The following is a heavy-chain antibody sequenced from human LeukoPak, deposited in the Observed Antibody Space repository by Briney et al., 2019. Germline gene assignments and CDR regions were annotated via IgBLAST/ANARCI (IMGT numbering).Heavy chain of an antibody. CDR3: ARGYSSSWYGNFQH. V-gene: IGHV3-23*01. Sequence: GGSLRLSCAASGFTFSSYAMSWVRQAPGKGLEWVSAISGSGGSTYYADSVKGRFTISRDNAKNSLYLQMNSLRAEDTAVYYCARGYSSSWYGNFQHWGQGTLVTVSS. CDR2: ISGSGGST. D-gene: IGHD6-13*01. CDR1: GFTFSSYA. J-gene: IGHJ1*01.